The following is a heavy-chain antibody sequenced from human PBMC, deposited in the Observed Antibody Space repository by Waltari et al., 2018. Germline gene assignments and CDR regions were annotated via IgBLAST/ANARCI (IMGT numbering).Heavy chain of an antibody. V-gene: IGHV4-34*01. CDR1: GGSFSGYY. J-gene: IGHJ4*02. CDR3: ARGRYCSGGSWSRISFGY. CDR2: INHSGST. D-gene: IGHD2-15*01. Sequence: QLQLQQWGAGLFKPSETLSLTCAVSGGSFSGYYWSWIRQTPGKGLEWIGEINHSGSTNYKPSLKSRVTISVDTSKNQFSLKLSSVTAADTAVYYCARGRYCSGGSWSRISFGYWGQGTLVTVSS.